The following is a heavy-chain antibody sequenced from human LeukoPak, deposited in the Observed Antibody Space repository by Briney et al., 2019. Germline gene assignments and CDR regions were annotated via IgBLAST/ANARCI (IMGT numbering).Heavy chain of an antibody. J-gene: IGHJ6*03. Sequence: GGTLRLSCAASGFTLSDYHINWIRQSPGKGLEWGSYISSSGNTMYYADSVKGRFTVSRDNAKNSLYLQMNSLRAEDTAVYYCARRSWGLSGYYYYYYMDVWGNGTTVTVSS. CDR2: ISSSGNTM. CDR1: GFTLSDYH. CDR3: ARRSWGLSGYYYYYYMDV. V-gene: IGHV3-11*01. D-gene: IGHD2-21*01.